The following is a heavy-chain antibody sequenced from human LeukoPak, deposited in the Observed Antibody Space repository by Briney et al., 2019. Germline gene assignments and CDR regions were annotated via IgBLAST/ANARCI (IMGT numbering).Heavy chain of an antibody. CDR3: ARVWSDCYVTNCYISEY. D-gene: IGHD3-3*01. CDR1: GFTFSSYN. V-gene: IGHV3-21*01. J-gene: IGHJ4*02. CDR2: ISSGSTYI. Sequence: GGSLRLSCAASGFTFSSYNMNWVRQAPGERPERVSSISSGSTYIYYADSVKGRFTISRDDAKNSLFLQMNSLRAEDTAVYYCARVWSDCYVTNCYISEYWGQGTLVTVSS.